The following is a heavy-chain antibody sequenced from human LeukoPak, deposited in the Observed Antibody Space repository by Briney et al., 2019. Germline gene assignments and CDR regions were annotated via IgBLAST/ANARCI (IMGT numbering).Heavy chain of an antibody. Sequence: GGSLRLSCAASGFTFSDYWMSWVRQAPGKGLEWVANIKQDGSEKHYVDSLRGRFTISRDNAKNSLDLQMNSMRAEDTAVYFCARDLYYFDSSGYYASDLWGQGTLVTVSS. CDR2: IKQDGSEK. D-gene: IGHD3-22*01. CDR1: GFTFSDYW. V-gene: IGHV3-7*01. CDR3: ARDLYYFDSSGYYASDL. J-gene: IGHJ5*02.